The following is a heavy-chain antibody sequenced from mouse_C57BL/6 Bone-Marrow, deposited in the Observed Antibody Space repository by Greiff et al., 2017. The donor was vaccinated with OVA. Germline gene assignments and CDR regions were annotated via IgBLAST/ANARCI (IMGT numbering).Heavy chain of an antibody. Sequence: VQVVESGPGLVAPSQSLSITCTVSGFSLTSYGVDWVRQPPGKGLEWLGVIWGGGSTNYNSALMSRLSISKDNSKSQVFLKMNSLQTDDTAMYYCAKLLRGYDEDYYAMDYWGQGTSVTVSS. CDR2: IWGGGST. CDR1: GFSLTSYG. J-gene: IGHJ4*01. CDR3: AKLLRGYDEDYYAMDY. D-gene: IGHD2-2*01. V-gene: IGHV2-9*01.